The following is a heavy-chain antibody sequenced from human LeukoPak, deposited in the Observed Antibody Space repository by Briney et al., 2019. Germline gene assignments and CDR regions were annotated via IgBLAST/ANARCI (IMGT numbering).Heavy chain of an antibody. CDR3: CRGERVSDY. D-gene: IGHD1-1*01. V-gene: IGHV3-22*01. CDR2: IKSKAYGGTT. J-gene: IGHJ4*02. CDR1: GFTVSSNY. Sequence: PGGSLRLSCAASGFTVSSNYMSWVRQAPGKGLEWVGFIKSKAYGGTTEYAASVKGRIAISRDDSKSIAYLQMNNLTTGDTAVYYCCRGERVSDYWGQGALVTVSS.